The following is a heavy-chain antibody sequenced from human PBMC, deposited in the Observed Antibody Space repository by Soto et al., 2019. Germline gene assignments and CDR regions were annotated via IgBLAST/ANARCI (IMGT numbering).Heavy chain of an antibody. D-gene: IGHD5-12*01. CDR1: GYIFTSYG. CDR2: ISAYNGNT. V-gene: IGHV1-18*01. Sequence: GASVKVSCKASGYIFTSYGISWVRQAPGQGLEWMGWISAYNGNTNYAQKLQGRVTMTTDTSTSTAYMDLRSLKSDDTAVYYCARDLGSGYDFDYWGQGTLVTVSS. J-gene: IGHJ4*02. CDR3: ARDLGSGYDFDY.